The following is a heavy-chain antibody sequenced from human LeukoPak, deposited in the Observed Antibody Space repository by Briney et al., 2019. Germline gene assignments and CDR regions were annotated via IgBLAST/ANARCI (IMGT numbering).Heavy chain of an antibody. CDR1: GFTFSNYW. J-gene: IGHJ4*02. D-gene: IGHD4-11*01. CDR3: ARGGYYSNSCFDY. V-gene: IGHV3-74*01. Sequence: GGSLRLSCAASGFTFSNYWVHWVRQAPGKGLVWVSHINSDGSSTNYADSVKGRFTISRDNAKNTLYLQINSLRAEDTAVYYCARGGYYSNSCFDYWGRGTLVTVSS. CDR2: INSDGSST.